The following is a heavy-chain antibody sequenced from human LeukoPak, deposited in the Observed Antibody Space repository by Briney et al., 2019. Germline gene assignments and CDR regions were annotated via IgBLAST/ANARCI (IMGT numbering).Heavy chain of an antibody. CDR2: FDQESGET. CDR3: AISWVRRGIILFDY. J-gene: IGHJ4*02. CDR1: EYRLNEVS. Sequence: ASVKVSCKVSEYRLNEVSLYWVRQAPGKGLEWMGGFDQESGETIYARKFQGRVSMTEDTSIDTAYMELSSLRSEDTAVYYCAISWVRRGIILFDYWGQGTPVTVSS. D-gene: IGHD3-10*01. V-gene: IGHV1-24*01.